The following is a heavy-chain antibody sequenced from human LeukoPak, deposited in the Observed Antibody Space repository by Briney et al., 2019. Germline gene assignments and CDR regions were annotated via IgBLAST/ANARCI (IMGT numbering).Heavy chain of an antibody. V-gene: IGHV1-2*06. CDR2: INPNSGGT. CDR3: ARDHRVAAAGTNWFDP. D-gene: IGHD6-13*01. CDR1: GYTFTGYY. Sequence: ASVTVSCTASGYTFTGYYMHWVRQAPGQGLEWMGRINPNSGGTNYAQKFQGRVTMTRDTSISTAYMELSRLRSDDTAVYYCARDHRVAAAGTNWFDPWGQGTLVTVSS. J-gene: IGHJ5*02.